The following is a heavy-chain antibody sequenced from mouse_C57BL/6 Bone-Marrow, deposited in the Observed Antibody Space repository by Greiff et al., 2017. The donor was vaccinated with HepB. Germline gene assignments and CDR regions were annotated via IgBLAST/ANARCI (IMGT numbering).Heavy chain of an antibody. Sequence: VQLQQSGPVLVKPGASVKMSCKASGYTFTDYYMNWVKQSHGKSLEWIGVINPYNGGTSYNQKFKGKATLTVDKSSSTAYMELNSLTSEDSAVYYCARTYYYGSPYAMDYWGQGTSVTVSS. D-gene: IGHD1-1*01. CDR1: GYTFTDYY. J-gene: IGHJ4*01. CDR3: ARTYYYGSPYAMDY. CDR2: INPYNGGT. V-gene: IGHV1-19*01.